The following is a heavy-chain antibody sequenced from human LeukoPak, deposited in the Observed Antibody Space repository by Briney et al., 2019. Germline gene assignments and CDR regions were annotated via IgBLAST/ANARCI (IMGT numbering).Heavy chain of an antibody. D-gene: IGHD2-21*02. CDR3: ARDLGDRGGFDY. J-gene: IGHJ4*02. V-gene: IGHV4-38-2*02. CDR2: IYHSGST. Sequence: ASETLSHTCAVSGYSISSGYYWGWIRQPPGTGLEWIGSIYHSGSTYYNPSLKSRVTISVDTSKNQFSLKLSSVTAADTAVYYCARDLGDRGGFDYWGQGTLVTVSS. CDR1: GYSISSGYY.